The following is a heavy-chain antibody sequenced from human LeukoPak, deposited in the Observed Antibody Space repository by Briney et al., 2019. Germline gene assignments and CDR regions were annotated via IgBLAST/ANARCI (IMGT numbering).Heavy chain of an antibody. V-gene: IGHV3-30*18. CDR2: ISYDGSNK. CDR3: AKNPVLRYFDWLLYPTDY. Sequence: GGSLRLSCAASGFTFSSYGMQWVRQAPGKGLEWVAVISYDGSNKYYADSVKGRFTISRDNSKNTLYLQMNSLRAEDTAVYYCAKNPVLRYFDWLLYPTDYWGQGTLVTVSS. D-gene: IGHD3-9*01. J-gene: IGHJ4*02. CDR1: GFTFSSYG.